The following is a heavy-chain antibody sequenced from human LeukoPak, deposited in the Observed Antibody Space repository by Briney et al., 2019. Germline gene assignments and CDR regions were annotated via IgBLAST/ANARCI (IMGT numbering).Heavy chain of an antibody. CDR3: ARDASPLIAARRGFDY. CDR2: ISTTGSDI. J-gene: IGHJ4*02. CDR1: GFTFSNFG. Sequence: GGSLRLSCAASGFTFSNFGMSWVRQAPGKGLEWASSISTTGSDIYYADSVRGRFTISRDNAKNSLYLQMTSLRTEDTAVYYCARDASPLIAARRGFDYWGQGTLVTVSS. V-gene: IGHV3-21*06. D-gene: IGHD6-6*01.